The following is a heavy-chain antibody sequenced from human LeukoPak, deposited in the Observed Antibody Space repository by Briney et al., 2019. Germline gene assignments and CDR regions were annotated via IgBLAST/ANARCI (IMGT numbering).Heavy chain of an antibody. J-gene: IGHJ4*02. V-gene: IGHV3-48*01. CDR2: ITNSGNSK. D-gene: IGHD6-19*01. CDR1: EFTFSSYS. Sequence: GGSLRLSCAASEFTFSSYSMNWVRQAPGKGLEWVSYITNSGNSKSYADSVKGRFTISRDNTKNSLYLQMNGLRAEDTAVYYCAKEAYSSGYHYFDYWGQGTLVTVSS. CDR3: AKEAYSSGYHYFDY.